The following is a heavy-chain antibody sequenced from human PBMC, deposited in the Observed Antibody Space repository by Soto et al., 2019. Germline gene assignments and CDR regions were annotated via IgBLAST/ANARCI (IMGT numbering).Heavy chain of an antibody. CDR3: ARMGAVADLGWFDP. Sequence: PSETLSLTCTVSGGSISSYYWSWIRQPPGKGLEWIGYIYYSGSTNYNPSLKSRVTISVDTSKSQFSLKLSSVTAADTAVYYCARMGAVADLGWFDPWGQGTLVTVSS. V-gene: IGHV4-59*08. CDR2: IYYSGST. D-gene: IGHD6-19*01. J-gene: IGHJ5*02. CDR1: GGSISSYY.